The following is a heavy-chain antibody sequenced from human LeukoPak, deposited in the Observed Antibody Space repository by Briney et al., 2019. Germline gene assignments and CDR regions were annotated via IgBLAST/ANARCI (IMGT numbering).Heavy chain of an antibody. J-gene: IGHJ4*02. V-gene: IGHV3-21*06. Sequence: PAGSLRFSCAASGSTFSNYSMDWLRQGPGKGLKWVFSISGSSSYKYYADSVKGRFTISRDNAKNSLYLQMNSLRAEDTAVYYCARGRLDTAHRTFGYWGQGTLVTVSS. CDR2: ISGSSSYK. CDR3: ARGRLDTAHRTFGY. CDR1: GSTFSNYS. D-gene: IGHD5-18*01.